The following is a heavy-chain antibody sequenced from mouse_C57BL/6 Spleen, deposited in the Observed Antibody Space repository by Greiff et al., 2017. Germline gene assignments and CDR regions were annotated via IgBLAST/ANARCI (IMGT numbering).Heavy chain of an antibody. J-gene: IGHJ3*01. Sequence: VQLQQSVAELVRPGASVKLSCTASGFNIKNTYMHWVKQRPEQGLEWIGRIDPANGNTNNAPKFQGKATITADTSSNTAYLQLSSLTSEDTAIYYCAKTTYYVYDEAWFAYWGQVTLVTVSA. D-gene: IGHD2-2*01. CDR2: IDPANGNT. CDR1: GFNIKNTY. V-gene: IGHV14-3*01. CDR3: AKTTYYVYDEAWFAY.